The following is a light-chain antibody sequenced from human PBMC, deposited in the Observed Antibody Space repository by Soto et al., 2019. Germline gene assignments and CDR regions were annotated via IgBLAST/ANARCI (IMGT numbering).Light chain of an antibody. CDR1: QSLLHSNGHNF. J-gene: IGKJ2*01. CDR3: VQTLQIPDT. Sequence: DIVMTQSPLSLTVLPGESASISCRSSQSLLHSNGHNFLDWYLQKPGQSPQLLIYLAFNRASGVPDRCSGSGSCTDFTLRISRVEADAVVVYYCVQTLQIPDTFGQGTKLEIK. V-gene: IGKV2-28*01. CDR2: LAF.